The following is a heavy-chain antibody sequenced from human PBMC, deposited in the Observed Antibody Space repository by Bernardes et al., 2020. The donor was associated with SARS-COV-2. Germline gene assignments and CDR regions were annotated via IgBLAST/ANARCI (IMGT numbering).Heavy chain of an antibody. Sequence: GGSLRLSCAASGFTFSTYGMSWVRQAPGKGLEWVSGIRGSGGNTYYADSVKGRFTISRDNSKNTLYLQMNSLRAEDTAVYYCVKSPGNLLRGGGDVWGQGTTVIVSS. CDR1: GFTFSTYG. CDR2: IRGSGGNT. D-gene: IGHD2-15*01. CDR3: VKSPGNLLRGGGDV. J-gene: IGHJ6*02. V-gene: IGHV3-23*01.